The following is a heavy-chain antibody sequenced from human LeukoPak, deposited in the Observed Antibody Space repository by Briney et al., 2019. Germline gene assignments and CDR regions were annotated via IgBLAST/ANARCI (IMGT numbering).Heavy chain of an antibody. CDR2: IIPIFGTA. V-gene: IGHV1-69*13. CDR3: ARDPPTYYYDSSGYYGEENWFDP. Sequence: ASMKVSCKASGYTFTGYYMHWVRQAPGQGLEWMGGIIPIFGTANYAQKFQGRVTITADESTSTAYMELSSLRSEDTAVYYCARDPPTYYYDSSGYYGEENWFDPWGQGTLVTVSS. CDR1: GYTFTGYY. D-gene: IGHD3-22*01. J-gene: IGHJ5*02.